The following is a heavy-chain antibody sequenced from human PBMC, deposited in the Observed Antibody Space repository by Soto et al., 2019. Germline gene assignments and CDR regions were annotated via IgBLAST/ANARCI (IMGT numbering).Heavy chain of an antibody. Sequence: QAQLVQSGAEMKKSGASLKISCGASGYSLTGYYLHWLRQAPGQGLELMGWLNPDSGEAIYALKFQGRVTMTRDTTSSTAYLEVWTLTSDDTAIYYCARGGYYDSGLYKGDLDVWGQGTFVTVSS. D-gene: IGHD3-22*01. J-gene: IGHJ3*01. CDR2: LNPDSGEA. CDR1: GYSLTGYY. V-gene: IGHV1-2*02. CDR3: ARGGYYDSGLYKGDLDV.